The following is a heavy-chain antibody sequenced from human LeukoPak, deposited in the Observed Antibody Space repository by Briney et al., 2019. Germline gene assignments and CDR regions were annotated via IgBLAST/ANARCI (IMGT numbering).Heavy chain of an antibody. CDR1: GGSLRGYY. Sequence: PSETPSLPRGVYGGSLRGYYWRWVRQPPGQGLELSGEINHSGSTNYNPSLKSRVTISVDTSKNQFSLKLSSVTAADTAVYYCARRNSVRGVIMDAFDIWGRGTMVTASS. CDR2: INHSGST. V-gene: IGHV4-34*01. CDR3: ARRNSVRGVIMDAFDI. J-gene: IGHJ3*02. D-gene: IGHD3-10*01.